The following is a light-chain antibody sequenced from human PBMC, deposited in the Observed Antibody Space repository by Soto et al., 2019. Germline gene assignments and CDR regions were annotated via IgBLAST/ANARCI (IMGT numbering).Light chain of an antibody. CDR3: CSYAGSSTFYV. J-gene: IGLJ1*01. CDR2: EVS. Sequence: QSVLTQPASVSGSPGQSITISCTGTSSDVGSYNLVSWYQQHPGKAPKLMIYEVSKRPSGVSNRFSGTKSGKTTSLTISGLQAEDEADYYCCSYAGSSTFYVFGIGTKLTVL. V-gene: IGLV2-23*02. CDR1: SSDVGSYNL.